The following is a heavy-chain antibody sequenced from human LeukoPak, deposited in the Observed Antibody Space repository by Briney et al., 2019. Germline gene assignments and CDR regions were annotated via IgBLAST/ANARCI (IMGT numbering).Heavy chain of an antibody. CDR3: AKGRLVPDY. V-gene: IGHV3-23*01. Sequence: GGSLRLSCAASGFTFSSYAMSWVRQVPGKGLEWVATISGSDGRTYYADSVRGRFTISRDNSKNTLYLQMNSLRAEDTAVYYCAKGRLVPDYWGQGILVTVSS. D-gene: IGHD3-9*01. CDR1: GFTFSSYA. J-gene: IGHJ4*02. CDR2: ISGSDGRT.